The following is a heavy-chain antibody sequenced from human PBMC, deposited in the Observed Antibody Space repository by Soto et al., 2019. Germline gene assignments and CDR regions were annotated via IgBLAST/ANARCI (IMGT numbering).Heavy chain of an antibody. J-gene: IGHJ4*02. CDR3: ARQTDTLTPNDY. Sequence: GESLKISCKGSGYSFTSYWISWVRQMPGKGLEWMGRIDPSDSYTNYSPSFQCHVTISADKSISTAYLQWSSLKASDTAMYYCARQTDTLTPNDYWGEGSRVTVSS. V-gene: IGHV5-10-1*01. D-gene: IGHD3-9*01. CDR2: IDPSDSYT. CDR1: GYSFTSYW.